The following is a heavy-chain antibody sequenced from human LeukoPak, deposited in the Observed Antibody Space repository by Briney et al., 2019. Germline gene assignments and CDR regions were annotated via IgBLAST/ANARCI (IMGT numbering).Heavy chain of an antibody. Sequence: PSETLSLTCAVYGGSFSGYYWSWIRQPPGKGLEWIGEINHSGSTNYNPSLKSRVTISVDTSKNQFSLKLSSVTAADTAVYYCASAMVRGVIIRRGPDYWGQGTLVTVSS. CDR1: GGSFSGYY. CDR3: ASAMVRGVIIRRGPDY. CDR2: INHSGST. J-gene: IGHJ4*02. V-gene: IGHV4-34*01. D-gene: IGHD3-10*01.